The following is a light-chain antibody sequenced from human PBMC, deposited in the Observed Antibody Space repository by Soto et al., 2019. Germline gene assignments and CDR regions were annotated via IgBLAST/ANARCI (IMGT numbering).Light chain of an antibody. CDR3: QQYNNWPRT. Sequence: EIVMTQSPATLSVSPGERATLSRRASQSVSSTLAWYQQKPGQAPRLLIYGASTRATGIPARFSGSGSGTEFTLTISSLQSEDFAVYYCQQYNNWPRTFGQGTKV. V-gene: IGKV3-15*01. CDR1: QSVSST. J-gene: IGKJ1*01. CDR2: GAS.